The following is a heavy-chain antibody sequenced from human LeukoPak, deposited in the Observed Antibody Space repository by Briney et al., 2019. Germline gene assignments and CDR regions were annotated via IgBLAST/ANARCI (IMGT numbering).Heavy chain of an antibody. CDR3: ARGVQLERRGNWFDP. J-gene: IGHJ5*02. Sequence: SETLSLTCAVYGGSFSGYYWSWIRQPPGKGLEWIGEINHSGSTNYNPSLKSRVTITVDTSKNQFSLKLSSVTAADTAVYYCARGVQLERRGNWFDPWGQGTLVTVSS. CDR1: GGSFSGYY. V-gene: IGHV4-34*01. D-gene: IGHD1-1*01. CDR2: INHSGST.